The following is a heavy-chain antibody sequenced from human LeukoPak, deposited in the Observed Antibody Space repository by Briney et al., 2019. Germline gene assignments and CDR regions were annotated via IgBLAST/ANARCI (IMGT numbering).Heavy chain of an antibody. J-gene: IGHJ4*02. D-gene: IGHD3-3*01. Sequence: GGSLRLSCAASGFTFASYAMSWVRLAPGKGLEWVSRILGSGGGDTTYYADSVQGRFTISRDNSKNTLFLQIYSLRAEDTAVYYCAKEEWLGRMNYFDSWGQGTLVTVSS. V-gene: IGHV3-23*01. CDR2: ILGSGGGDTT. CDR1: GFTFASYA. CDR3: AKEEWLGRMNYFDS.